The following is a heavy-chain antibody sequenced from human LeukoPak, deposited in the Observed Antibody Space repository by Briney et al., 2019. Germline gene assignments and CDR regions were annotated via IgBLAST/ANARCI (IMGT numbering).Heavy chain of an antibody. D-gene: IGHD2-15*01. CDR1: GFTFSSYA. J-gene: IGHJ5*02. V-gene: IGHV3-30-3*01. Sequence: GRSLRLSCAASGFTFSSYAMHWVRQAPGKGLEWVAVISYDGSNKYYADSVKGRFTISRDNARSSVYLQMTSLRADDTAVYYCASARSTTWWKHVSIWFDPWGQGTLVTVSS. CDR3: ASARSTTWWKHVSIWFDP. CDR2: ISYDGSNK.